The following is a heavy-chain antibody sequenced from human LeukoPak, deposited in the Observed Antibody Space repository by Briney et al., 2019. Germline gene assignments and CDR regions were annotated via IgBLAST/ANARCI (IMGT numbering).Heavy chain of an antibody. D-gene: IGHD3-22*01. CDR3: ARVKPRYYYDSSGPPDY. V-gene: IGHV1-2*02. J-gene: IGHJ4*02. Sequence: ASVKVSCKASGYTFTGYYMHWVRQAPGQGLEWMGWINPNSGGTNYAQKFQGRVTMTRDTSISTAYMELSRLRSDDTAVYYCARVKPRYYYDSSGPPDYWGQGTLVTVSS. CDR1: GYTFTGYY. CDR2: INPNSGGT.